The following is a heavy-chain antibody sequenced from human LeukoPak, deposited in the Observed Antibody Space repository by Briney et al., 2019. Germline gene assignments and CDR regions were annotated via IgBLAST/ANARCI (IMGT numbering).Heavy chain of an antibody. D-gene: IGHD1-1*01. V-gene: IGHV4-59*12. CDR2: IYHSGST. Sequence: SETLSLTCTVSGGSISSYYWSWIRQPPGKGLEWIGYIYHSGSTYYNPSLKSRVTISVDRSKNQFSLKLSSVTAADTAVYYCARAPTGTTSGAFDIWGQGTMVTVSS. CDR3: ARAPTGTTSGAFDI. CDR1: GGSISSYY. J-gene: IGHJ3*02.